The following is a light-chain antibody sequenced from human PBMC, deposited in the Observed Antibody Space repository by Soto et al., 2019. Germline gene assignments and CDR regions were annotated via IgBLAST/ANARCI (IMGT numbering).Light chain of an antibody. Sequence: QSVLTRPASVSGSPGQSITISCTGTSSDVGSYNLVSWYQQHPGKAPKLMIYEVSKRPSGVSNRFSGSKSGNTASLTISGLQAEDEADYYCCSYAGSIYVFGTGP. CDR3: CSYAGSIYV. CDR1: SSDVGSYNL. J-gene: IGLJ1*01. CDR2: EVS. V-gene: IGLV2-23*02.